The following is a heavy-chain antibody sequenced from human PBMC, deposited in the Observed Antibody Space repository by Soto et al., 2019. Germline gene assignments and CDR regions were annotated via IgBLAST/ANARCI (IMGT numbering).Heavy chain of an antibody. CDR2: ISSSGSTI. Sequence: PGGSLRLSCAASGFTLSDYYMSWIRQAPGKGLEWVSYISSSGSTIYYADSVKGRFTISRDNAKNSLYLQMNSLRAEDTAVYYCARVAVAAIKYYFDYWGQGTLVTVSS. D-gene: IGHD6-19*01. CDR1: GFTLSDYY. CDR3: ARVAVAAIKYYFDY. V-gene: IGHV3-11*01. J-gene: IGHJ4*02.